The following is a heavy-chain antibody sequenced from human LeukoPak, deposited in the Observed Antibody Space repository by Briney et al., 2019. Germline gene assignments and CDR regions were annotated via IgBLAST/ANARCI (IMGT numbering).Heavy chain of an antibody. D-gene: IGHD6-19*01. CDR3: AKARARGWYLSGTSMDV. CDR2: ISGSGGST. J-gene: IGHJ6*03. CDR1: GFTFSSYA. Sequence: PGGSLRLSCAASGFTFSSYAMSWVRQAPGKGLEWVSAISGSGGSTYYADSVKGRFTISRDNSKNTLYLQMNSLRAEDTAVYYCAKARARGWYLSGTSMDVWGKGTTVTVPS. V-gene: IGHV3-23*01.